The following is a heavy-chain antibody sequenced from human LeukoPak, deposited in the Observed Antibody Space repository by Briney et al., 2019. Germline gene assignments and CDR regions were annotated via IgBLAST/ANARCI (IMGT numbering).Heavy chain of an antibody. CDR2: INPSGDRT. CDR1: GYTFTSYF. D-gene: IGHD2-21*01. V-gene: IGHV1-46*01. CDR3: AREGSHMGSPFDY. J-gene: IGHJ4*02. Sequence: GASVKVSCKASGYTFTSYFMHWVRQAPGQGLEWMGVINPSGDRTSYAQKFQDRVTIFRDMSTTTVYMELSSLRSEDTAVYFCAREGSHMGSPFDYWGQGTLVTVSS.